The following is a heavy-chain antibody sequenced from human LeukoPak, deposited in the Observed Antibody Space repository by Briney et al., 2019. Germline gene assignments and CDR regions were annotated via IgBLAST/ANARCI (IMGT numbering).Heavy chain of an antibody. CDR1: GFTVSSNY. CDR2: IYSGGST. D-gene: IGHD3-10*01. CDR3: ARDLRAYGSGSFFDY. J-gene: IGHJ4*02. Sequence: GGSLRLSCAASGFTVSSNYMSWVRQAPGKGLEWVSVIYSGGSTYYADSVKGRFTISRDNSKNTLYLQMNSLRAEDTAVYYCARDLRAYGSGSFFDYWGQGTLVTVSS. V-gene: IGHV3-66*01.